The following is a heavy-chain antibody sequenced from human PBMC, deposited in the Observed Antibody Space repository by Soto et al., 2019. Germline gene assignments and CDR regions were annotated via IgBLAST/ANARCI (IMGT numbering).Heavy chain of an antibody. CDR3: ARGGDIVLVPTDISWFDP. CDR1: GGTFSNYA. V-gene: IGHV1-69*12. CDR2: IIPMFGSA. Sequence: QVQLVQSGAEVKKPGSSVKVSCKASGGTFSNYAISWVRQAPGQGLEWMGGIIPMFGSANYAQKFQGRVTITADGSTSPAHMELSSLRSEDTAVYYCARGGDIVLVPTDISWFDPWGQGTLVTVSS. J-gene: IGHJ5*02. D-gene: IGHD2-2*01.